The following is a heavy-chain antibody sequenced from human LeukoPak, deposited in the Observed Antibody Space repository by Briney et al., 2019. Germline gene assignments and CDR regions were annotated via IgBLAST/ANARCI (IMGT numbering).Heavy chain of an antibody. Sequence: GRSLRLSCAASGFTFTTYAMHWVRQAPGKGLEWVALISYDGNHKYYADSVKGRFTISRDNSKNTLYLQMNSLRAEDTAVYSWARDWWAVAGAAWRKYFGYLGQGTLVNGSS. D-gene: IGHD2-15*01. CDR3: ARDWWAVAGAAWRKYFGY. CDR1: GFTFTTYA. CDR2: ISYDGNHK. J-gene: IGHJ4*02. V-gene: IGHV3-30-3*01.